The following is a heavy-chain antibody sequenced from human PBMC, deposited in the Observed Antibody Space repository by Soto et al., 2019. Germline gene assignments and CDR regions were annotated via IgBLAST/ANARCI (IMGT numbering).Heavy chain of an antibody. V-gene: IGHV4-31*03. D-gene: IGHD3-10*02. CDR3: ARTFVQGILNVFDL. Sequence: QVQLQESGPRLVKPSQTLSLTCSVSGDSINTGNFFWAWIRQHPGKGLEWIGYIHYSAGTFYNPSLKSRVTMSVDTSSNQFFLNLSSVTAADTAVYYCARTFVQGILNVFDLWGQGTLFTVTS. J-gene: IGHJ4*02. CDR2: IHYSAGT. CDR1: GDSINTGNFF.